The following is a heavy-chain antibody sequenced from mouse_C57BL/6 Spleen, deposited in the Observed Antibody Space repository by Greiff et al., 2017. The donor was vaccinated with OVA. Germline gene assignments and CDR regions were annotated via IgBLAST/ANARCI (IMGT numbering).Heavy chain of an antibody. Sequence: DVMLVESGGGLVQPGESLKLSCESNEYEFPSHDMSWVRKTPEKRLELVAAINSDGGSTYYPDTMERRFIISRDNTKKTLYLQMSSLRSEDTALDYCAREEETGTFAYWGQGTLVTVSA. V-gene: IGHV5-2*01. CDR1: EYEFPSHD. CDR3: AREEETGTFAY. D-gene: IGHD4-1*01. J-gene: IGHJ3*01. CDR2: INSDGGST.